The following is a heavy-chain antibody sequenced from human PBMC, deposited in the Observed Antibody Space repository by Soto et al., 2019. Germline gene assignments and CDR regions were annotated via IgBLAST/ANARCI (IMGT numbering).Heavy chain of an antibody. D-gene: IGHD3-22*01. CDR2: IIPIFGTA. CDR1: GGTFSSYA. Sequence: EASVKVSCKASGGTFSSYAISWVRQAPGQGLEWMGGIIPIFGTANYAQKFQGRVTITADESTSTAYMELSSLRSEDTAVYYCARDKIPRDYYDSSGYYYWFDPWGQGTLVTVSS. CDR3: ARDKIPRDYYDSSGYYYWFDP. J-gene: IGHJ5*02. V-gene: IGHV1-69*13.